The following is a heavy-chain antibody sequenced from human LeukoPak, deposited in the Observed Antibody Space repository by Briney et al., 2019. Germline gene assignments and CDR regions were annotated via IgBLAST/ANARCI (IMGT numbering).Heavy chain of an antibody. D-gene: IGHD3-3*02. CDR2: IYHSGST. Sequence: PSETLSLTCIVSGYSISSGYYWGWIRQPPGKGLEWIGSIYHSGSTNYNPSLKGRVTISVDTSKNQFSLKLSSVTAADTAVYYCARAILGIFGVVLEGNNWFDPWGQGTLVTVSS. CDR3: ARAILGIFGVVLEGNNWFDP. J-gene: IGHJ5*02. V-gene: IGHV4-38-2*02. CDR1: GYSISSGYY.